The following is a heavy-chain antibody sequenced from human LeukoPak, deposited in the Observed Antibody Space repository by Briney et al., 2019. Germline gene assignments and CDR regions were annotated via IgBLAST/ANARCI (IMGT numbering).Heavy chain of an antibody. CDR2: ISPLLGAG. D-gene: IGHD2-2*01. CDR1: GGIFTKYV. J-gene: IGHJ3*02. CDR3: AIRGPSRSLFGFDI. Sequence: SVKVSCKASGGIFTKYVFHWVRQAPGQGPEWMGEISPLLGAGNYAQRFQGRVTITADTSTGTAYMELNSLKSEDTAVYYCAIRGPSRSLFGFDIWGQGTMVTASS. V-gene: IGHV1-69*06.